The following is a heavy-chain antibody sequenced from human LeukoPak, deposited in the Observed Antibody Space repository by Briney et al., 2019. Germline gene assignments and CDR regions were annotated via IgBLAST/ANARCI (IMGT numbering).Heavy chain of an antibody. CDR2: IWYDGSNK. CDR3: AKDTDYYGSGSYSY. V-gene: IGHV3-30*02. J-gene: IGHJ4*02. Sequence: GSLRLSCATAGFTFSSYCMDWVRQAPGKGLEWVAFIWYDGSNKYYADSVKGRFTISRDNSKNTLYLQMNSLRAEDTAVYYCAKDTDYYGSGSYSYWGQGTLVTVSS. D-gene: IGHD3-10*01. CDR1: GFTFSSYC.